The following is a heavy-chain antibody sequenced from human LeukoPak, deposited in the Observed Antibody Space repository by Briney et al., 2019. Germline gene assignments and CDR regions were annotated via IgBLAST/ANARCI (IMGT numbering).Heavy chain of an antibody. CDR2: ITNDGSST. CDR1: GLTFSSHW. V-gene: IGHV3-74*01. Sequence: GGSLRLSCAASGLTFSSHWMHWVRQAPGKGLVWVSRITNDGSSTTYADSVKGRFTISRDNAKNTLYLQMNSLRAEDTAVYYCARDAVDTANAVWGQGTTVTVSS. J-gene: IGHJ6*02. D-gene: IGHD5-18*01. CDR3: ARDAVDTANAV.